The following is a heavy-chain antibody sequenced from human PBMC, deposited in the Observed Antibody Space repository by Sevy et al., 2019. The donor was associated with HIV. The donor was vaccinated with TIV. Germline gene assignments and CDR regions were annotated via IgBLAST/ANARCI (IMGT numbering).Heavy chain of an antibody. V-gene: IGHV3-48*02. D-gene: IGHD2-2*01. J-gene: IGHJ3*02. CDR2: IGSRSSPV. CDR1: GFTFNIYS. CDR3: ARGFDAPHGFDI. Sequence: GGSLRLSCVASGFTFNIYSMNWVRQAPGKGLEWVSYIGSRSSPVYYADSVKGRFTISSDNAKTSVYLQMNSLRDEDTALYYCARGFDAPHGFDIWGQGTMVTVSS.